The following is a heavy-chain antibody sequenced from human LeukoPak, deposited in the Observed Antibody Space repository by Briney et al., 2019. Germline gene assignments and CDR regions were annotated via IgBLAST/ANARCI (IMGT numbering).Heavy chain of an antibody. V-gene: IGHV4-61*02. CDR3: ARDTYCSSTSCLPRAYYMDV. D-gene: IGHD2-2*01. CDR1: GGSISSGSYY. J-gene: IGHJ6*03. CDR2: IYTSGST. Sequence: SQTLSLTCTVSGGSISSGSYYWSWIRQPAGKGLEWIGLIYTSGSTNYNPSLKSRVTISVDTSKNQFSLKLSSVTAADTAVYYCARDTYCSSTSCLPRAYYMDVWGKGTTVTVSS.